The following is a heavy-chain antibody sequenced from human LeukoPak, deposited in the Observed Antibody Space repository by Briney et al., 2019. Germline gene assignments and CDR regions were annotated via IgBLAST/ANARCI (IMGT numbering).Heavy chain of an antibody. J-gene: IGHJ4*02. D-gene: IGHD3-3*01. CDR2: IYTSGST. CDR1: GGSISSGCYY. Sequence: PSETLSLTCTVSGGSISSGCYYWSWIRQPAGKGLEWIGRIYTSGSTNYNPSLKSRVTISVDTSKNQFSLKLSSVTAADTAVYYCVASVYYDFWSGYFGGYWGQGTLVTVSS. CDR3: VASVYYDFWSGYFGGY. V-gene: IGHV4-61*02.